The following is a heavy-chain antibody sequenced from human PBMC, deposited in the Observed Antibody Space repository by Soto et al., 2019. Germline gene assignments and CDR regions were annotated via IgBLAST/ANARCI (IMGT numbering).Heavy chain of an antibody. V-gene: IGHV3-23*01. Sequence: EVQLLESGGGLVQPGGSLRLSCAASGFTFTNYAMNWVRHSPGKGLEWFASVIGTGIDTYHAASGKARFTISRDNSRNTMYLEMNRLRAEDTAMYHCAKATRGQCIGAHCYAFDFWGQGILVTVS. CDR3: AKATRGQCIGAHCYAFDF. CDR2: VIGTGIDT. CDR1: GFTFTNYA. J-gene: IGHJ4*02. D-gene: IGHD2-15*01.